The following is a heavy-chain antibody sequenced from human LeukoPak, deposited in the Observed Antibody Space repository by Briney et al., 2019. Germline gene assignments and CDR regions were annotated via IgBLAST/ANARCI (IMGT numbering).Heavy chain of an antibody. Sequence: SETLSLTCAVSGYSISSGYYWGWIRQPPGKGLEWIGSIHHSGSTYYNPSLKSRVTISVDTSKNQFSLKLSSVTAADTAVYYCARVAAGTTKIKGDWFDPWGQGTLVTVSS. V-gene: IGHV4-38-2*01. CDR1: GYSISSGYY. CDR2: IHHSGST. J-gene: IGHJ5*02. CDR3: ARVAAGTTKIKGDWFDP. D-gene: IGHD6-13*01.